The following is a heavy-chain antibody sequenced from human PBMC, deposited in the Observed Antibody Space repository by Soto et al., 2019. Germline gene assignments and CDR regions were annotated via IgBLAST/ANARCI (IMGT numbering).Heavy chain of an antibody. CDR1: GFTFSYG. D-gene: IGHD2-15*01. V-gene: IGHV3-30*18. Sequence: VQLLESGGGLIQPGGSLRLSCAASGFTFSYGIHWLRQAPGKGLEWVAYISYDSSNKFYGDSVKGRFTISRDNSKNTQFLQRNSLRAEDTAVYYCAKLVIGYWSGNTCDAYWGQGTLVAVSS. CDR3: AKLVIGYWSGNTCDAY. J-gene: IGHJ4*02. CDR2: ISYDSSNK.